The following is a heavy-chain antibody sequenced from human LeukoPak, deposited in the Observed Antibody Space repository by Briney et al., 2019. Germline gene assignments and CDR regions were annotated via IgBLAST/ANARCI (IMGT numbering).Heavy chain of an antibody. CDR1: GFTFRKYN. Sequence: GGSLRLSCAASGFTFRKYNMNWVRQGPGKGLERVSAISSGSSYIYYADSVKGRFTISRDNAKNSLYLQMNRLRAEDTAVYYCARRATTERGHSYGLDYWGQGTLVTVSS. CDR3: ARRATTERGHSYGLDY. D-gene: IGHD5-18*01. J-gene: IGHJ4*02. CDR2: ISSGSSYI. V-gene: IGHV3-21*01.